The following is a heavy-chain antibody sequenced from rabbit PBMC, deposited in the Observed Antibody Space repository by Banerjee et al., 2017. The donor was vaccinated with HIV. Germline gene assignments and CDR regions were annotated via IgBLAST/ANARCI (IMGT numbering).Heavy chain of an antibody. V-gene: IGHV1S40*01. Sequence: QSLEESGGDLVKPGASLTLTCTASGFSFSSSYYMCWVRQAPGKGLEWIACIYAGSSGSTYYASWAKGRFTISKTSSTTVTLQMTSLTAADTATYFCARVADTYGYAGYAYAISGYFNLWGQGTLVTVS. CDR1: GFSFSSSYY. CDR3: ARVADTYGYAGYAYAISGYFNL. J-gene: IGHJ4*01. CDR2: IYAGSSGST. D-gene: IGHD6-1*01.